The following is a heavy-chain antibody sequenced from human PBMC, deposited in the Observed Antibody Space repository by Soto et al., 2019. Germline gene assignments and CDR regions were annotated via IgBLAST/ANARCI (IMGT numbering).Heavy chain of an antibody. D-gene: IGHD3-3*01. CDR1: GFTFTNAW. V-gene: IGHV3-15*07. CDR2: IKSNTDGGTT. Sequence: PGGSLRLSCAASGFTFTNAWMNWVRQAPGKGLEWVGRIKSNTDGGTTDYAAPVKGRFTISRDDSKNTLYLQMNSLKTEDTAVYYCTTIFGVMTLTSAWGQGTLVTVSS. CDR3: TTIFGVMTLTSA. J-gene: IGHJ5*02.